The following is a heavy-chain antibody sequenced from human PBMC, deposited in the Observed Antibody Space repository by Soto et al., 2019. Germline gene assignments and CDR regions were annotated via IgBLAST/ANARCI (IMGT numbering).Heavy chain of an antibody. CDR2: IYWDDDK. Sequence: QITLKESGPTLVKPTQTLTLTCTFSGFSLSTTGVGVGWIRQPPGKALEWLALIYWDDDKRYKPSLKSRLTITKDTSKNQVVITITNMDPVDTATYYCVQSRCGGDCLQSYSSHSYYGLDVWGQGTTVTVSS. J-gene: IGHJ6*02. CDR3: VQSRCGGDCLQSYSSHSYYGLDV. CDR1: GFSLSTTGVG. V-gene: IGHV2-5*02. D-gene: IGHD2-21*02.